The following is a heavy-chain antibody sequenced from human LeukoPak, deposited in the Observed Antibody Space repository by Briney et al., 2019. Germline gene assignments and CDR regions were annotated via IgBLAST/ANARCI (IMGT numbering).Heavy chain of an antibody. J-gene: IGHJ6*03. CDR1: GFTFSSYG. CDR2: ISHDAKST. V-gene: IGHV3-30*18. Sequence: GGSLRLSCATSGFTFSSYGMHWVRQVPGKGLEWVTVISHDAKSTYHVDSVKGRFTISRDNSKNTLYLQMNSLRAEDTAIYYCAKNGDRGAYCTGGTCYPYFYYYMDVWGKGTTVTI. D-gene: IGHD2-15*01. CDR3: AKNGDRGAYCTGGTCYPYFYYYMDV.